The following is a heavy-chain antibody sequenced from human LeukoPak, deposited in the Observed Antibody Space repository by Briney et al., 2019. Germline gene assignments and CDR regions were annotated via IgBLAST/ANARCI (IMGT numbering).Heavy chain of an antibody. CDR3: ATGTHYYDSSGYYRAEYFQH. Sequence: ASVTVSCKVSGYTLTELSMHWVRQAPGKGLEWMGGFDPEDGETIYAQKFQGRVTMTEDTSTDTAYMELSSLRSEDTAVYYCATGTHYYDSSGYYRAEYFQHWGQGTLVTVSS. CDR1: GYTLTELS. J-gene: IGHJ1*01. V-gene: IGHV1-24*01. D-gene: IGHD3-22*01. CDR2: FDPEDGET.